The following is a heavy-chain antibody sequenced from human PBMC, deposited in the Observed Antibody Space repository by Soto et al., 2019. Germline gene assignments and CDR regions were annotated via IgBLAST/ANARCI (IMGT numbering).Heavy chain of an antibody. V-gene: IGHV3-30*18. CDR1: GFTFSSYG. D-gene: IGHD3-22*01. J-gene: IGHJ3*02. CDR3: AKDRAMLVVVSAFDI. Sequence: QVQLVESGGGVVQPGRSLRLSCAASGFTFSSYGMHWVRQAPGKGLEWVAVISYDGSNKYYADSVKGRFTISRDNSKNTLYLHMNSLRAEDTAVYYCAKDRAMLVVVSAFDIWGQGTMVTVSS. CDR2: ISYDGSNK.